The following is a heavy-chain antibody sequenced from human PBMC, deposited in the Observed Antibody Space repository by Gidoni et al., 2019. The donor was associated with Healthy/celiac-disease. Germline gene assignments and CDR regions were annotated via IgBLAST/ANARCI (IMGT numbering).Heavy chain of an antibody. Sequence: QVQLVESGGGVVQPGRSLRLSCAASGFTFSSYAMHWVRQAPGKGLEWVAVISYDGSNKYYADPVKGRFTISRDNSKNTLYLQMNSLRAEDTAVYYCARDNGGPLDYWGQGTLVTVSS. CDR3: ARDNGGPLDY. V-gene: IGHV3-30-3*01. CDR2: ISYDGSNK. J-gene: IGHJ4*02. CDR1: GFTFSSYA. D-gene: IGHD2-8*01.